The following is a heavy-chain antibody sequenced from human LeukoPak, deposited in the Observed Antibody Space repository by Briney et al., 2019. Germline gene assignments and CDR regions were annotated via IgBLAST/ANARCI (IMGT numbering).Heavy chain of an antibody. V-gene: IGHV5-51*01. D-gene: IGHD6-19*01. J-gene: IGHJ5*02. Sequence: GESLKISCQGSGYRFTSDWIAWVRQVPGKGLEWMGIINPGDSDTRYSPSFQGQVTISADKSTSTAYLQWSSLRASDTAMSYCARAPGGAGTSTSGWKWFDPWGREAWSPSP. CDR3: ARAPGGAGTSTSGWKWFDP. CDR1: GYRFTSDW. CDR2: INPGDSDT.